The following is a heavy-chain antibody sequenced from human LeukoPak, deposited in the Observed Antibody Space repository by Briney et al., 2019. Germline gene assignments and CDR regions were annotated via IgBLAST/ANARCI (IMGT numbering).Heavy chain of an antibody. J-gene: IGHJ4*02. CDR2: IFYSGST. D-gene: IGHD2/OR15-2a*01. CDR3: VRGEYYYDY. CDR1: GASISSTGSY. Sequence: TLSLTCTVSGASISSTGSYWSWVRQHPEKGLEWIGYIFYSGSTYYNPSLKSRLTMSLDTSKNQFSLNLTSVTAADTAVYYCVRGEYYYDYWGQGTLITVSS. V-gene: IGHV4-31*03.